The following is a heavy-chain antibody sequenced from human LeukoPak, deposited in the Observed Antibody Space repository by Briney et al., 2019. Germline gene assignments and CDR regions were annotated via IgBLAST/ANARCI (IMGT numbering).Heavy chain of an antibody. CDR1: GYTFSDYY. CDR2: INPNSGGT. J-gene: IGHJ4*02. CDR3: ARDLSTSSNWELDY. Sequence: ASVKVSCKASGYTFSDYYTHWVRQAPGQGLEWMGWINPNSGGTRYAQQFQGRVTITRDTSIGTVYMELSTLRSDDTAVYYCARDLSTSSNWELDYWGQGTLVTVSS. D-gene: IGHD1-1*01. V-gene: IGHV1-2*02.